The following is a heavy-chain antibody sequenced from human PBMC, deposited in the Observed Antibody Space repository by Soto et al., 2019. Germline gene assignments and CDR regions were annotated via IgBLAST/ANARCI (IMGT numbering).Heavy chain of an antibody. CDR2: ISAYNGNT. CDR1: GYTFTSYG. CDR3: ARGGGRSGSPHYYYYGMDV. D-gene: IGHD1-26*01. J-gene: IGHJ6*02. Sequence: QVQLVQSGAEVKKPGASVKVSCKASGYTFTSYGISWVRQAPGQGLEWMGWISAYNGNTNYAQKLQGRVTMTTDTSTRTAYMEVRSLRSDDTAVYYGARGGGRSGSPHYYYYGMDVWGQGTTVTVSS. V-gene: IGHV1-18*01.